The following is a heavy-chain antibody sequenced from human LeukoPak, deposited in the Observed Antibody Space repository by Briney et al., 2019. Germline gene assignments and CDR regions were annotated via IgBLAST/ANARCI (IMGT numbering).Heavy chain of an antibody. D-gene: IGHD2-15*01. J-gene: IGHJ3*02. CDR1: GDSISSYY. CDR3: AREGYCTGGTCHWYAFDI. V-gene: IGHV4-59*01. Sequence: SETPSLTCTVSGDSISSYYWSWIRQPPGKGLEWIGYIYYSGSTTYNPSLKSRVTISVDTSKHQFSLKLNSVPAADTAVYYCAREGYCTGGTCHWYAFDIWGQGTMVTVSS. CDR2: IYYSGST.